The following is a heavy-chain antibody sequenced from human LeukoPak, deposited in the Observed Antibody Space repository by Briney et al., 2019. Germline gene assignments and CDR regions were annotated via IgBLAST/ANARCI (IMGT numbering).Heavy chain of an antibody. D-gene: IGHD6-13*01. CDR2: IYNSGIT. Sequence: TSETLSLTCTVSDGSVSSHFWSWIRQPPGKGLEWIGYIYNSGITNYNPSLKSRVTMSVDTSKNQFSLMLRSVTAADTAVYYCARHHLPAGAPGYYMDVWGKGTTVTVSS. J-gene: IGHJ6*03. CDR3: ARHHLPAGAPGYYMDV. CDR1: DGSVSSHF. V-gene: IGHV4-59*02.